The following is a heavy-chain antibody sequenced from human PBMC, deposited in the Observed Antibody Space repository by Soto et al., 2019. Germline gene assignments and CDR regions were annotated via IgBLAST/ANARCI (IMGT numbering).Heavy chain of an antibody. CDR2: IYYSGST. J-gene: IGHJ4*02. CDR1: GGSISTTTYY. CDR3: ARHAGLGYCRSTSCYGDVNY. D-gene: IGHD2-2*01. V-gene: IGHV4-39*01. Sequence: QLQLQESGPGLVKPSETLSLTCTVSGGSISTTTYYWGWIRQPPGKGLEWIGSIYYSGSTYYNPSLKSRVTISVDTSKNEFSLKLSSVTAADTAVYYCARHAGLGYCRSTSCYGDVNYWGQGTLVTVSS.